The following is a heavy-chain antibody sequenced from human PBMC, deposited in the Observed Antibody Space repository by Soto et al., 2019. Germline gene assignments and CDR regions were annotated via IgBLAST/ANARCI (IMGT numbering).Heavy chain of an antibody. J-gene: IGHJ3*01. CDR2: IYYSGTT. CDR1: GDSINNADYY. Sequence: QVQLQESGPGLVKPSQTLSLNCSVSGDSINNADYYWSWIRQHAGQGLEWIGYIYYSGTTYYDPSLKSRVTISMDTSKNQFSLGMSSVTGADTAVYYCARARGHAFEVRGQGTMVTVSS. D-gene: IGHD3-10*01. V-gene: IGHV4-31*03. CDR3: ARARGHAFEV.